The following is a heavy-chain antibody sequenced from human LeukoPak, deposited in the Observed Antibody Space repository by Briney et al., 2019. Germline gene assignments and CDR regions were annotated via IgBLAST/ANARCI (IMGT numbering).Heavy chain of an antibody. CDR2: TYYSGST. J-gene: IGHJ3*02. D-gene: IGHD4-23*01. CDR1: GGSISSGDYY. V-gene: IGHV4-30-4*08. CDR3: ARVPDYGGNDAFDI. Sequence: SQTLSLTCTVSGGSISSGDYYWSWLRQPPGKDLKWFGNTYYSGSTYYNPSLKSRVTISVDTSKNQFSLKLSSVTAADTAVYYCARVPDYGGNDAFDIWGQGTMVTVSS.